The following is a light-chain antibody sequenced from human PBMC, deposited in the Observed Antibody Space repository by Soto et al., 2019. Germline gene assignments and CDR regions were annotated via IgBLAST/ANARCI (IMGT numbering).Light chain of an antibody. CDR3: SSYTSSSTLIV. CDR2: DVS. Sequence: QSALTQPASVSGSPGQSITISCTGTSSDVGGYNYVYWYQQHPGKAPKLMIYDVSNRPSGVSNRFSGSKSGNTASLTISGRQAEDEAAYYCSSYTSSSTLIVFGGGTKLTVL. J-gene: IGLJ2*01. CDR1: SSDVGGYNY. V-gene: IGLV2-14*01.